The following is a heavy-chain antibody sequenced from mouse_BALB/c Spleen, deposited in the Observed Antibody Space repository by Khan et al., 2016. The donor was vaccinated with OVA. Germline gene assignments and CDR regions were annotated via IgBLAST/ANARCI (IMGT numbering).Heavy chain of an antibody. Sequence: VQLQESGAELVKPGASVKLSCKASGYTFTSFYMYWVKQRPGQGLEWIGEINPNNGGTNVNEKFKSKATLTVDKSSSTAYMELSSLTSEDSAVYCCTRGGYGSPFAYWDQGTLVTVSA. CDR1: GYTFTSFY. V-gene: IGHV1S81*02. CDR3: TRGGYGSPFAY. J-gene: IGHJ3*01. CDR2: INPNNGGT. D-gene: IGHD1-1*01.